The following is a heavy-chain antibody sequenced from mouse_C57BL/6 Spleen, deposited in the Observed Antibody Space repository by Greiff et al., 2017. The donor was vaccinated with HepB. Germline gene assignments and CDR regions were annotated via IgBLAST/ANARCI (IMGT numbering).Heavy chain of an antibody. J-gene: IGHJ2*01. CDR1: GYSITSGYY. CDR2: ISYDGSN. CDR3: ARAPFITTVVYFDY. V-gene: IGHV3-6*01. Sequence: EVQLQESGPGLVKPSQSLSLTCSVTGYSITSGYYWNWIRQFPGNKLEWMGYISYDGSNNYNPSLKNRISITRDTSKNQFFLKLNSVTTEDTATYYCARAPFITTVVYFDYWGQGTTLTVSS. D-gene: IGHD1-1*01.